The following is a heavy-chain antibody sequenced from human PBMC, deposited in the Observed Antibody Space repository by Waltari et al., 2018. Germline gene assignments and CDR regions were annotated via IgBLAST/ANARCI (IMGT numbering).Heavy chain of an antibody. D-gene: IGHD6-13*01. V-gene: IGHV3-7*01. J-gene: IGHJ4*02. CDR1: GLSFSTYW. CDR2: IKEDGSEK. CDR3: TRGGLDSSWYWRD. Sequence: EVQLVESGGGLAQPGGSLSLSCAASGLSFSTYWMTWVRQASGKGPEWVANIKEDGSEKYYMDSVKGRFTISRDNAKNSLYLQMNNLRVEDTAVYYCTRGGLDSSWYWRDWGQGTLVTVSS.